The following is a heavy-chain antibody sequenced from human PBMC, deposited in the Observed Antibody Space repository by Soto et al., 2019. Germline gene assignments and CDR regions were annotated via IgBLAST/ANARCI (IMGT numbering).Heavy chain of an antibody. CDR2: IYYSGST. V-gene: IGHV4-31*03. D-gene: IGHD3-22*01. Sequence: LTCTVSGGSISSGGYYWSWIRQHPGKGLEWIGYIYYSGSTYYNPSLKSRVTISVDTSKNQFSLKLSSVTAADTAVYYCERGGGYYDSSGYPPSGMDVWGQGTTVTVSS. J-gene: IGHJ6*02. CDR1: GGSISSGGYY. CDR3: ERGGGYYDSSGYPPSGMDV.